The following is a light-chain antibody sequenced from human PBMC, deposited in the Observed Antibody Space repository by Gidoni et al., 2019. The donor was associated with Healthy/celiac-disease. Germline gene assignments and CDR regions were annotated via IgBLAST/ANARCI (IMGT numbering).Light chain of an antibody. CDR3: QKYNSAPPCT. V-gene: IGKV1-27*01. CDR1: QGISNY. Sequence: DLQMTQSPSSLSASVGDRVTITCRASQGISNYLAWYQQKPGKVPKLLIYAASTLQSGVPSRFSGSGSGTDFTLTISSLQPEDVATYYCQKYNSAPPCTFGQGTKVEIK. CDR2: AAS. J-gene: IGKJ1*01.